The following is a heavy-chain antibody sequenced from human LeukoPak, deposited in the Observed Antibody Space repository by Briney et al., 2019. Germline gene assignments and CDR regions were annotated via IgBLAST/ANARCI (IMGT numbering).Heavy chain of an antibody. CDR3: ARGYDSSGYYYD. CDR2: LYGGGGT. Sequence: GGSLRLSXAASGFTVSSNYMNSIRQAPGKGLEWISVLYGGGGTYYAVSVKGRFTISRDNSKNTLYLQMSSLRVEDTAVYYCARGYDSSGYYYDWGQGTLVTVSS. J-gene: IGHJ4*02. D-gene: IGHD3-22*01. CDR1: GFTVSSNY. V-gene: IGHV3-53*01.